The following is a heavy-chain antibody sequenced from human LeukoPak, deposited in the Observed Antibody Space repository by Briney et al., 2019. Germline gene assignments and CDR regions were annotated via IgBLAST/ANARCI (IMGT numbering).Heavy chain of an antibody. V-gene: IGHV3-66*02. CDR2: IYSGGTT. J-gene: IGHJ3*02. Sequence: PGGSLRLSCAVSGITVSTNHVSWVRQAPGKGLEWVSVIYSGGTTYYADSVKGRFTISRDNSKNTLYLQMNSLRAEDTAVYYCAKEGSDAFDIWGQGTMVTVSS. CDR3: AKEGSDAFDI. CDR1: GITVSTNH.